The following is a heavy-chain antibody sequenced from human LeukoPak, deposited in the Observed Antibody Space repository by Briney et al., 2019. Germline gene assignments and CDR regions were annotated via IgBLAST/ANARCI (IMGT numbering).Heavy chain of an antibody. V-gene: IGHV4-39*01. D-gene: IGHD4-17*01. CDR2: VSYGGST. Sequence: SETLSLTCNVSGGSIIRNNYSGSWIRQPPGQGLEWIGSVSYGGSTYYNSSLKSRLTMSIDRAKNEFSLNLRSVTAADTAVYYCAIRKRIFGDYVWFDPWGHGTLVTVSS. CDR1: GGSIIRNNYS. CDR3: AIRKRIFGDYVWFDP. J-gene: IGHJ5*02.